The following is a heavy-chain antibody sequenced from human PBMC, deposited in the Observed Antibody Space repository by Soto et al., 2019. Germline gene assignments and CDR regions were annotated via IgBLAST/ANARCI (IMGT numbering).Heavy chain of an antibody. CDR2: ISGRGDRT. CDR1: GFTFRDYG. Sequence: EEQLLESWGGLVQPGGSLRLSCAVSGFTFRDYGMSWVRQAPGQGLEWVSAISGRGDRTYYADSVKGRFTISRDNSKNPLYLQMNTLRAEDTAIYFCAKDVFADSKPFDYWGQGTLVTVSS. V-gene: IGHV3-23*01. CDR3: AKDVFADSKPFDY. D-gene: IGHD2-21*01. J-gene: IGHJ4*02.